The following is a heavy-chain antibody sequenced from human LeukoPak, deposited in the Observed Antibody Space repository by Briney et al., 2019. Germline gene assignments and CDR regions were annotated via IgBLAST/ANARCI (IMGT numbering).Heavy chain of an antibody. Sequence: SETLSLTCTVSGASISSTSYYWGWIRQSPGKGLEWIGSISYGGSPYYNPSLNSRVTISVDTSKNQFSLKLSSVTAADTAVYYCARREAMVTTRWFDPWGQGTQVTVSS. CDR2: ISYGGSP. J-gene: IGHJ5*02. CDR3: ARREAMVTTRWFDP. D-gene: IGHD4/OR15-4a*01. CDR1: GASISSTSYY. V-gene: IGHV4-39*07.